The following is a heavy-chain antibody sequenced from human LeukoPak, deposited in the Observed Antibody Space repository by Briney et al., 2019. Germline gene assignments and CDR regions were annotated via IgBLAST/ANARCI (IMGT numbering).Heavy chain of an antibody. CDR2: IYTSGST. D-gene: IGHD6-13*01. Sequence: SSETLSLTCTVSGGSISSGSYYWSWIRQPAGKGLEWIGRIYTSGSTNYNPSLKSRVTISVDTSKNQFSLKLSSVTAADTAVYYCARDRIAAAGSRYFDYWGQGTLVTVSS. CDR1: GGSISSGSYY. V-gene: IGHV4-61*02. J-gene: IGHJ4*02. CDR3: ARDRIAAAGSRYFDY.